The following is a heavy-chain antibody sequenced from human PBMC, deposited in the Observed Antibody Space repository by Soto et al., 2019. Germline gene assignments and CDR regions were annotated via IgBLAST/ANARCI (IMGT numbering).Heavy chain of an antibody. D-gene: IGHD6-13*01. Sequence: ASVKVSCKASGYTFTSYYMHWVRQAPGQGLEWMGIINPSGGSTSYAQKFQGRVTMTRNTSISTAYMELTSLRPEDTAVYYCARKRRDSSSWYNWFDPWGQGTLVTVSS. V-gene: IGHV1-46*01. CDR3: ARKRRDSSSWYNWFDP. CDR1: GYTFTSYY. J-gene: IGHJ5*02. CDR2: INPSGGST.